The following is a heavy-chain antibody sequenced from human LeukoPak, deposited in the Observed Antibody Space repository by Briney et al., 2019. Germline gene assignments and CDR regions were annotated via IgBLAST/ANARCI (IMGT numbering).Heavy chain of an antibody. CDR2: IYPGDFDT. CDR1: GYSFTTFW. CDR3: ARGPWGYGSGSYLGSSYMDV. J-gene: IGHJ6*03. V-gene: IGHV5-51*01. Sequence: GESLKISCKGSGYSFTTFWLGWVRQLPGKGLEWMGIIYPGDFDTRYSPSFQGQVTISADTSISTAYLQWSSLKASDTAMYYCARGPWGYGSGSYLGSSYMDVWGKGTTVTISS. D-gene: IGHD3-10*01.